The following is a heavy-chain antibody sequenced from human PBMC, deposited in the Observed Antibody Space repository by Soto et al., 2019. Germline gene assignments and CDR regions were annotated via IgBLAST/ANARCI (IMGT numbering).Heavy chain of an antibody. CDR3: ARETIAGRLPVY. CDR1: GFTFNKSW. V-gene: IGHV3-74*03. Sequence: EVQLVESGGGLVQPGESLRLSCAASGFTFNKSWMHWVRQAPGKGLVWVSRLSDDGSTTTYADSVKGRFTISRDNAKNTLYPHMNSLRVEDTAVYYCARETIAGRLPVYWGQGTLVTVSS. D-gene: IGHD6-6*01. CDR2: LSDDGSTT. J-gene: IGHJ4*02.